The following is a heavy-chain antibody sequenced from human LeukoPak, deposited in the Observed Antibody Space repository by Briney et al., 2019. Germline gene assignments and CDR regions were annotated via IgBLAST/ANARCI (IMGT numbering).Heavy chain of an antibody. CDR1: GGTFSSYA. J-gene: IGHJ4*02. D-gene: IGHD2-15*01. CDR2: IIPIFGTA. CDR3: ARDCSGGSCYSN. V-gene: IGHV1-69*13. Sequence: SVKVSCKASGGTFSSYAISWVRQAPGQGLEWMGGIIPIFGTANYAQKFQGRVTTTADESTSTAYMELSSLRSEDTAVYYCARDCSGGSCYSNWGQGTLVTVSS.